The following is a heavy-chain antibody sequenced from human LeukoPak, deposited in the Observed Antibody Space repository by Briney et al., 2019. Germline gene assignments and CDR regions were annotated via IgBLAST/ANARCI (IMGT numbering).Heavy chain of an antibody. CDR2: ISGSGGST. V-gene: IGHV3-23*01. D-gene: IGHD3-10*01. CDR1: GFTFSSYA. Sequence: GGSLRLSCAASGFTFSSYAMSWVRQAPGKGLEWVSAISGSGGSTYYADSVKGRFTISRDNSKNTLYLQMNSLRAEDTAVYYCAKAFGYMVRGGPSAFDIWGQGTMVTVSS. CDR3: AKAFGYMVRGGPSAFDI. J-gene: IGHJ3*02.